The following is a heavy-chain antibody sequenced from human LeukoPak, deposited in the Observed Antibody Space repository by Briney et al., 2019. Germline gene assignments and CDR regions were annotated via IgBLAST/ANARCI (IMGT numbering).Heavy chain of an antibody. V-gene: IGHV4-34*01. CDR1: GGSFSGYY. CDR2: INHSGST. Sequence: SETLSLTCAVYGGSFSGYYWSWVRQPPGKGLEWIGEINHSGSTNYNPSLTSRVTISVDTSKNQFSLKLSSVTAADTAVYYCAIVGVTAGKEYFQHWGQGTMVTVSS. CDR3: AIVGVTAGKEYFQH. D-gene: IGHD2-21*02. J-gene: IGHJ1*01.